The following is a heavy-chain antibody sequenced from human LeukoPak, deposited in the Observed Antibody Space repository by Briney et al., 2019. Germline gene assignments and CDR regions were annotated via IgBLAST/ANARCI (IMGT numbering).Heavy chain of an antibody. D-gene: IGHD3-10*01. CDR2: INPNSGGT. CDR1: GYTFTGYY. V-gene: IGHV1-2*02. J-gene: IGHJ5*02. Sequence: ASVKVSCKASGYTFTGYYMHWVRQAPGQGLEWMGWINPNSGGTNYAQKFQGRVTMTRDTSISTAYMELSRLRSDDTAVYYCARDPLPMVRPTGEFNWFDPWGQGTLVTVSS. CDR3: ARDPLPMVRPTGEFNWFDP.